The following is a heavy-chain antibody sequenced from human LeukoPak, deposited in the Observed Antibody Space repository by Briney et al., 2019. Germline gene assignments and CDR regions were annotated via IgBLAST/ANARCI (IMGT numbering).Heavy chain of an antibody. V-gene: IGHV1-18*01. CDR2: ISAYNGNT. Sequence: PGASVKVSCKASGYTFTSCGISWVRQAPGQGLEWMGWISAYNGNTNYAQKLQGRVTMTTDTSTSTAYMELRSLRSDDTAVYYCARDLRYFDWSPLVDYWGQGTLVTVSS. CDR1: GYTFTSCG. CDR3: ARDLRYFDWSPLVDY. D-gene: IGHD3-9*01. J-gene: IGHJ4*02.